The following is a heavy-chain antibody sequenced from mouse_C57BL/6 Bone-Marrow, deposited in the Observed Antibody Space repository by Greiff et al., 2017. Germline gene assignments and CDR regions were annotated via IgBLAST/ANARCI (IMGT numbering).Heavy chain of an antibody. J-gene: IGHJ3*01. Sequence: EVKLVESGGGLVKPGGSLKLSCAASGFTFSSYAMSWVRQTPEKRLEWVATISDGGSYTYYPDNVKGRFTISRDNAKNNLYLQMSHLKSEDTAMYYCARDPHYSNYEVFAYWGQGTLVTVSA. D-gene: IGHD2-5*01. CDR1: GFTFSSYA. V-gene: IGHV5-4*01. CDR3: ARDPHYSNYEVFAY. CDR2: ISDGGSYT.